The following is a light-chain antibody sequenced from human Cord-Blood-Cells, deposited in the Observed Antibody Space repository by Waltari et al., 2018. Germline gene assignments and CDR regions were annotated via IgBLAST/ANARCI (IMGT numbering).Light chain of an antibody. CDR3: CSYAGSSV. Sequence: QSALTQPASVSGSPGQSITNSCTGTSSDVGSYNLVSWYQQHPGKAPKLMIYEGSKRPSGVSNRFSGSKSGNTASLTISGLQAEDEADYYCCSYAGSSVFGGGTKLTVL. V-gene: IGLV2-23*01. J-gene: IGLJ3*02. CDR2: EGS. CDR1: SSDVGSYNL.